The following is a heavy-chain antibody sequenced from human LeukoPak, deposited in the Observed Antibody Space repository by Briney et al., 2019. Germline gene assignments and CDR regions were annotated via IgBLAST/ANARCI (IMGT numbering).Heavy chain of an antibody. D-gene: IGHD3-22*01. Sequence: SETLSLTCTVSGGSISSSSHYWGWIRQPPGKGLEWIGSIYYSGSSYYNPSLKSRVTISVDTSKNQFSLKLSSVTAADTAVYYCARRNYYGSSGYYYEDYWGQGTLVTVSS. V-gene: IGHV4-39*01. CDR2: IYYSGSS. CDR1: GGSISSSSHY. CDR3: ARRNYYGSSGYYYEDY. J-gene: IGHJ4*02.